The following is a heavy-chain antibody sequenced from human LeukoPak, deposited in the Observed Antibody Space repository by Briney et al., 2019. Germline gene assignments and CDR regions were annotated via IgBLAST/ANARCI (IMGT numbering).Heavy chain of an antibody. Sequence: ASVKLSCKASGYTFTSYAINWVRQPPGQGLGWMGWINPNSGGTNNAQNFQDRVTMTRDTTISTAYMELNRLTSDDTAVYYCARLLIYWGQGTLVTVSS. D-gene: IGHD3-16*01. CDR3: ARLLIY. V-gene: IGHV1-2*02. CDR2: INPNSGGT. CDR1: GYTFTSYA. J-gene: IGHJ4*02.